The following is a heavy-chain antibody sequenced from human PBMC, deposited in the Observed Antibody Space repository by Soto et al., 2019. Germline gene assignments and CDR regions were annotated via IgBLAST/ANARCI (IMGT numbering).Heavy chain of an antibody. CDR1: GFTFSSYG. CDR3: AMNYGSGSWTHFDY. J-gene: IGHJ4*02. Sequence: EVQLVESGGGLVQTGGSLRLSCAASGFTFSSYGVNWVRQAPGKGLEWVSYVSSSSSTIYYADSVEGRFTISRDNAKNSLYLQMHSLRDEDTAVYYCAMNYGSGSWTHFDYWGQGTLVTVSS. D-gene: IGHD3-10*01. CDR2: VSSSSSTI. V-gene: IGHV3-48*02.